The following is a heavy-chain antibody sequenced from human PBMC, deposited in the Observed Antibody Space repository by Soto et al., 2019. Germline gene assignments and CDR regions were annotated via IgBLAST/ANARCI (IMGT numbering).Heavy chain of an antibody. CDR3: ARADSSSWYNYFDY. D-gene: IGHD6-13*01. V-gene: IGHV1-2*04. J-gene: IGHJ4*02. CDR1: GYTFTVYY. Sequence: ASVKVSCKASGYTFTVYYMHWVRQAPGQGLEWMGWINPNSGGTNYAQKFQGWVTMTRDTSISTAYMELSRLRSDDTAVYYCARADSSSWYNYFDYWGQGTLVTVSS. CDR2: INPNSGGT.